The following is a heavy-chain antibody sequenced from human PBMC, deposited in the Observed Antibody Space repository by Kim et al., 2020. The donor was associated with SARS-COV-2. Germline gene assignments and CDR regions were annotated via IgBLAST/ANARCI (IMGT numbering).Heavy chain of an antibody. CDR2: INHSGST. CDR3: ARVDGPMVGY. V-gene: IGHV4-34*01. D-gene: IGHD3-10*01. CDR1: GGSFSGYY. Sequence: SETLSLTCAVYGGSFSGYYWSWIRQPPGKGLEWIGEINHSGSTNYNPSLKSRVTISVDTSKNQFSLKLSSVTAADTAVYYCARVDGPMVGYWGQGTLVTVSS. J-gene: IGHJ4*02.